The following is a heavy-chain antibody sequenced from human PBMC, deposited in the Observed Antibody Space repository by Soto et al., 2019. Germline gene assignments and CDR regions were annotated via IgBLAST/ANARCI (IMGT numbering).Heavy chain of an antibody. V-gene: IGHV1-2*04. Sequence: GASLKVSCKASGYTFTGYYMHWVRQAPGQGLEWMGWINPNSGGTNYAQKFQGWVTMTRDTSISTAYMELSRLRSDDTAVYYCARGSCSSTSCYASNNWFDPWGQGTLVPVSS. D-gene: IGHD2-2*01. CDR3: ARGSCSSTSCYASNNWFDP. J-gene: IGHJ5*02. CDR1: GYTFTGYY. CDR2: INPNSGGT.